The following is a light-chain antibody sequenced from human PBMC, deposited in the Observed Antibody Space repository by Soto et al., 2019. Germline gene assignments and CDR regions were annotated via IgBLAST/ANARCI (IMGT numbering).Light chain of an antibody. CDR1: QSVLYTSNNKNY. J-gene: IGKJ4*01. CDR3: QQYFSTPLT. CDR2: WAS. V-gene: IGKV4-1*01. Sequence: DIEMTQSPDSLAVSLGERATINCKSSQSVLYTSNNKNYLAWYQQKPGQPPNLLIYWASTRESGVPDRFSGSGSGTDFTLTISSLQAEDVAVYYCQQYFSTPLTFGGGTKVEIK.